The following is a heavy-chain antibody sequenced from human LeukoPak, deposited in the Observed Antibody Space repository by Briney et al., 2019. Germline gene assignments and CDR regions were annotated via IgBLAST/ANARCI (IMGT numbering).Heavy chain of an antibody. D-gene: IGHD5-18*01. V-gene: IGHV3-30*02. CDR3: ARVSSGYSYGYVGY. J-gene: IGHJ4*02. CDR1: GFTFRSYG. CDR2: IRYDGTNK. Sequence: PGGSLRLSCAASGFTFRSYGMHWVRQAPGKGLEWVAIIRYDGTNKYYADSVKGRFTISRDNSKNSLYLQMNSLRAEDTAVYYCARVSSGYSYGYVGYWGQGTLVTVSS.